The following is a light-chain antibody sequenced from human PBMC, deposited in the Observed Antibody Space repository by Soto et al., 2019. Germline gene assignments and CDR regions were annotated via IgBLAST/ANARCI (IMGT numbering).Light chain of an antibody. CDR2: GNS. Sequence: QSALTQPPSVSGAPGQRVTISCTGSSSNIGAGYDVHWYQQLPGTAPKLLIYGNSNRPSGVPDRFSGSKSGTSASLAITGLQAEDEADYYCQSSDSNLRGAYVFGTGTKVTVL. CDR1: SSNIGAGYD. CDR3: QSSDSNLRGAYV. V-gene: IGLV1-40*01. J-gene: IGLJ1*01.